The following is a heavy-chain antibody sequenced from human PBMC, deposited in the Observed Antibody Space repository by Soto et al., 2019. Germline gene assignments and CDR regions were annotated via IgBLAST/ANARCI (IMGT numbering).Heavy chain of an antibody. J-gene: IGHJ5*02. CDR2: ISAYNGNT. V-gene: IGHV1-18*01. CDR3: AITLGYCSSTSCYAGAVAPNWFDP. CDR1: GYTFTSYG. D-gene: IGHD2-2*01. Sequence: QVQLVQSGAEVKKPGASVKVSCKASGYTFTSYGISWVRQAPGQGLEWMGWISAYNGNTNYAQKLQGRVTMTTDTSTSTAYMELRSLRSDDTAVYYCAITLGYCSSTSCYAGAVAPNWFDPWGQGTLVTVSS.